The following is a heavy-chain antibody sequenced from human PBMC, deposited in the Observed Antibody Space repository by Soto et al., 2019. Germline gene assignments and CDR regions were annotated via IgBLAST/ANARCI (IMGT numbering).Heavy chain of an antibody. CDR2: IIPIFTTT. CDR1: GGTFSNHA. Sequence: QVQLVQSGAEAKKPGSSVKVSCKASGGTFSNHAINWVRQAPGQGLEWMGRIIPIFTTTDYAQRFQGRVTITADESTITAYMELSSLKHDDTAVYYCAREVAADGTFREDVFDIWGQGTMVTVSS. J-gene: IGHJ3*02. V-gene: IGHV1-69*12. CDR3: AREVAADGTFREDVFDI. D-gene: IGHD6-13*01.